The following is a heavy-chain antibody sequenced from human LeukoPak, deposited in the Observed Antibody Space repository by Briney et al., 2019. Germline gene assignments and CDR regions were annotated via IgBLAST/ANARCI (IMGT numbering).Heavy chain of an antibody. J-gene: IGHJ4*02. CDR3: ARYCTNGVCSVDYFDY. Sequence: GGSLRLSCAASGFTFSSYAMHWVRQAPGKGLEWVAVISYDGSNKYYTDSVKGRFTISRDNSKNTLYLQMNSLRAEDTAVYYCARYCTNGVCSVDYFDYWGQGTLVTVSS. D-gene: IGHD2-8*01. CDR1: GFTFSSYA. V-gene: IGHV3-30-3*01. CDR2: ISYDGSNK.